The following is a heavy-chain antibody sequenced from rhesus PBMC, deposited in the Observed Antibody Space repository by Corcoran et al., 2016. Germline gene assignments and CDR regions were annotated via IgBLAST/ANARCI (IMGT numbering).Heavy chain of an antibody. V-gene: IGHV1-1*01. D-gene: IGHD4-23*01. CDR2: FSPYNGNK. Sequence: QVQLVQSGAEIKQPGAAVKLSCKAAGYTFTSYYMHWVRQVPGQGLEWIGLFSPYNGNKGYAQNFQGRVTITTDTSTSTGYMELSSLRSEDTAVYYCTRGTVTTFDYWGQGVLVTVSS. CDR3: TRGTVTTFDY. J-gene: IGHJ4*01. CDR1: GYTFTSYY.